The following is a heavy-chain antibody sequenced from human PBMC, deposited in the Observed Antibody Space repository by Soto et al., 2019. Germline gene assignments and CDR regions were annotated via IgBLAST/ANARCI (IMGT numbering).Heavy chain of an antibody. CDR1: GGSISSYY. CDR2: IYYSGST. Sequence: PSETLSLTCTVSGGSISSYYWSWIRQPPGKGLEWIGYIYYSGSTNYNPSLKSRVTISVDKSKNQYSLKLNSVTAADTAVYYCARDPSRGFPDYWGQGTLVTVSS. J-gene: IGHJ4*02. V-gene: IGHV4-59*12. CDR3: ARDPSRGFPDY. D-gene: IGHD3-10*01.